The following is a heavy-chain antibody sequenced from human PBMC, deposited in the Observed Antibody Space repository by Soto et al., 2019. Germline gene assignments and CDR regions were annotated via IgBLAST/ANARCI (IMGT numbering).Heavy chain of an antibody. V-gene: IGHV3-11*01. Sequence: PGGSLRLSCAASGFTFSDYYMSWIRQAPGKGLEWVSYISSSGSTIYYADSVKGRFTISRDNAKNSLYLQMNSLRAEDTAVYYCARLHYCSGGSCSFHYYGMDVWGQGTTVTVSS. CDR3: ARLHYCSGGSCSFHYYGMDV. CDR1: GFTFSDYY. D-gene: IGHD2-15*01. CDR2: ISSSGSTI. J-gene: IGHJ6*02.